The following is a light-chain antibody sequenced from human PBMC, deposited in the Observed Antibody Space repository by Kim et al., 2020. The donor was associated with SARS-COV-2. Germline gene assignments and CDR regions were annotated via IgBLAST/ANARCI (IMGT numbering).Light chain of an antibody. V-gene: IGKV1-5*03. CDR3: QHYDAYPLT. CDR2: RAS. Sequence: DIQMTQSPSTLSTSVGDRVTITCRASQSIRIYLAWYQQKPGKAPKLLIYRASRLETGVPSRFSGSGSGTEFTLTISSLQPDDSAIYCCQHYDAYPLTFGGGTKVDIK. CDR1: QSIRIY. J-gene: IGKJ4*01.